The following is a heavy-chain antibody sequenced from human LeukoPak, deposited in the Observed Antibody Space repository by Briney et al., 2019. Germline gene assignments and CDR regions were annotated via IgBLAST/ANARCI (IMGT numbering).Heavy chain of an antibody. V-gene: IGHV1-69*06. CDR1: GYTLTELS. CDR3: ARAHSYYDILTGLGVYYYMDV. CDR2: IIPIFGTA. Sequence: SVKVSCKVSGYTLTELSMHWVRQAPGQGLEWMGGIIPIFGTANYAQKFQGRVTITADKSTSTAYMELSSLRSEDTAVYYCARAHSYYDILTGLGVYYYMDVWGKGTTVTVSS. J-gene: IGHJ6*03. D-gene: IGHD3-9*01.